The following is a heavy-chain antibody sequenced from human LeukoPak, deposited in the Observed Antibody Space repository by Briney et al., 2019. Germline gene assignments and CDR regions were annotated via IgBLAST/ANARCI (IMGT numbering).Heavy chain of an antibody. D-gene: IGHD4-23*01. V-gene: IGHV4-59*01. CDR3: ARYYGGNFDY. CDR1: GCSIIRYF. J-gene: IGHJ4*02. CDR2: SYYSRST. Sequence: SGTLSLTCPVAGCSIIRYFWSWIRQPPGEGLDLIGYSYYSRSTDYNPSLKSRVTVSVDTPKNQIALKLDSVTAADTAVYYCARYYGGNFDYLGQGALVTVSS.